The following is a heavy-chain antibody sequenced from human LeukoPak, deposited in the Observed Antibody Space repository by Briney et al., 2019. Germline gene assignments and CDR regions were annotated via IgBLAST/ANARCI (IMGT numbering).Heavy chain of an antibody. CDR2: IRSSSSTI. CDR3: AREGCSSTSCYEGAWFDP. Sequence: GGSLRLSREASGFTFSHHAMHWVRQAPGKGLEWVSYIRSSSSTIYYADSVKGRFIISRDESKSTVYLQMNSLRAEDTAVYYCAREGCSSTSCYEGAWFDPWGQGTLVTVSS. CDR1: GFTFSHHA. V-gene: IGHV3-48*01. D-gene: IGHD2-2*01. J-gene: IGHJ5*02.